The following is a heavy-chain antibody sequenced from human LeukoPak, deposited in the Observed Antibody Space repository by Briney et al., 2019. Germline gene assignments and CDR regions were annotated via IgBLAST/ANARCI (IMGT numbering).Heavy chain of an antibody. CDR1: GFTFSSSE. CDR2: ISSSGSTI. Sequence: PGGSLRLSCAASGFTFSSSEMNWVRQAPGKGLEWVSYISSSGSTIYYADSVKGRFTISRDNAKNSLYLQMNSLRAEDTAVYYCARGDPEFDFWGQGTLVTVSS. J-gene: IGHJ4*02. V-gene: IGHV3-48*03. CDR3: ARGDPEFDF.